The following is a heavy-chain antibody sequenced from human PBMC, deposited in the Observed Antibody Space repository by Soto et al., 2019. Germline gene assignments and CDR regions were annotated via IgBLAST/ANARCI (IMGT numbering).Heavy chain of an antibody. CDR3: ARSSPYIVVRKPTGNQDYYGMDV. J-gene: IGHJ6*02. CDR1: GGTFSNYT. CDR2: IIPVFGTT. Sequence: QVQLVQSGAEVKKPGSSVKVFCKASGGTFSNYTISWVRQAPGQGLEWMGGIIPVFGTTDYEQKFQGRVTITADVSTSTAYMQLSSLRSADTAMYYCARSSPYIVVRKPTGNQDYYGMDVWGQGTTVTVSS. D-gene: IGHD2-2*01. V-gene: IGHV1-69*01.